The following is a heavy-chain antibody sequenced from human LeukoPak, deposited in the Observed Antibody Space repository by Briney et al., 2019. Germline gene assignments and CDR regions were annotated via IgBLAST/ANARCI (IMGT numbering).Heavy chain of an antibody. CDR1: GFTFSSYG. Sequence: GGSLRLSCAASGFTFSSYGMSWVRQAPGKGLEWVSAISGSGGSTYYADSVKGRFTISRDNSKNTLYLQMNSLRAEDTAVYYCAKGLEKYSSGWYVGYWGQGTLVTVSS. CDR2: ISGSGGST. D-gene: IGHD6-19*01. V-gene: IGHV3-23*01. J-gene: IGHJ4*02. CDR3: AKGLEKYSSGWYVGY.